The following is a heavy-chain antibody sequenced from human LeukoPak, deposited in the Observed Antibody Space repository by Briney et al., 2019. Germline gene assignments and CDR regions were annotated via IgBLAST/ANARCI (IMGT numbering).Heavy chain of an antibody. Sequence: SVKVSCKASGYTFTGYYMHWVRQAPGQGLEWMGGIIPIFGTANYAQKFQGRVTITADESTSTAYMELSSLRSEDTAVYYCAREGYDNAFDIWGQGTMVTVSS. CDR1: GYTFTGYY. CDR3: AREGYDNAFDI. D-gene: IGHD3-3*01. V-gene: IGHV1-69*13. CDR2: IIPIFGTA. J-gene: IGHJ3*02.